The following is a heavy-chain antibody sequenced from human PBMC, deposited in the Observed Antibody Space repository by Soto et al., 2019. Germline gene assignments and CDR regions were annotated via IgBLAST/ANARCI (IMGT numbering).Heavy chain of an antibody. V-gene: IGHV4-30-4*01. D-gene: IGHD3-9*01. J-gene: IGHJ6*02. Sequence: PSETLSLTCSVSGDSISSSDSYWSLIRQAPGKGLEWIGYINSSGRTYYKPSLKSRVSISVDTSKNQFSLKLSSVTAADTAVYYCARVRYDILTGKVYGMDVWGQGTTVTVSS. CDR1: GDSISSSDSY. CDR2: INSSGRT. CDR3: ARVRYDILTGKVYGMDV.